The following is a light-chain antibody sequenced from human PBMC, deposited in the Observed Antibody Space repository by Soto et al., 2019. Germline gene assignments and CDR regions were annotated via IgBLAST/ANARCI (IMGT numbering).Light chain of an antibody. CDR3: QQYSDYAS. CDR1: QRISNL. CDR2: DAS. Sequence: DIQMTQSPSSLTASVGESVTITCRASQRISNLLNWYQQKPGKAPQLLISDASSLQSGVPSRFSGSGSGTEFTLTISSLRPEDFATYYCQQYSDYASFGHGTKVDIK. V-gene: IGKV1-5*01. J-gene: IGKJ1*01.